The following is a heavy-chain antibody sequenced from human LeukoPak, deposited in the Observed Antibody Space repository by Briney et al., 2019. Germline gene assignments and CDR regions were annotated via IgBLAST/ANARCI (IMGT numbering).Heavy chain of an antibody. CDR3: ARDAFGGYPTQDY. CDR2: ISAYNGNT. CDR1: GYTFTRYS. V-gene: IGHV1-18*01. Sequence: ASVKVSCKASGYTFTRYSITWVRQAPGQGLEWMGWISAYNGNTNYAQKLQGRVTMTTDTSTSTAYMELRSLRSDDTAVYYCARDAFGGYPTQDYWGQGTLVTVSS. J-gene: IGHJ4*02. D-gene: IGHD5-12*01.